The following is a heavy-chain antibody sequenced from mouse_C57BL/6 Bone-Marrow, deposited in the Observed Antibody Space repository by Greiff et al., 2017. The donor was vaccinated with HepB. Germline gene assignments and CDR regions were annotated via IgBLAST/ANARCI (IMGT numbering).Heavy chain of an antibody. J-gene: IGHJ2*01. CDR3: ARLITTVVAFDY. Sequence: EVKLQESGGDLVKPGGSLKLSCAASGFTFSSYGMSWVRQTPDKRLEWVATISSGGSYTYYPDSVKGRFTISRDNAKNTLYLQMSSLKSEDTAMYYCARLITTVVAFDYWGQGTTLTVSS. CDR2: ISSGGSYT. CDR1: GFTFSSYG. V-gene: IGHV5-6*01. D-gene: IGHD1-1*01.